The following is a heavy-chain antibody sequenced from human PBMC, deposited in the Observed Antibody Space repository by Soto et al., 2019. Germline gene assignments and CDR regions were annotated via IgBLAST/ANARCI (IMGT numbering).Heavy chain of an antibody. CDR2: ISGSGDST. Sequence: EVQLLESGGGLVQPGGSLRLSCAASGFTFSSYAMNSVRQAPGKGLEWVSVISGSGDSTYYADSVKGRFTISRDNSKNTLYLQMNSLRAEDTAVYYCARRSSSWYFDYWGQGTLVTVSS. V-gene: IGHV3-23*01. J-gene: IGHJ4*02. CDR3: ARRSSSWYFDY. CDR1: GFTFSSYA. D-gene: IGHD6-13*01.